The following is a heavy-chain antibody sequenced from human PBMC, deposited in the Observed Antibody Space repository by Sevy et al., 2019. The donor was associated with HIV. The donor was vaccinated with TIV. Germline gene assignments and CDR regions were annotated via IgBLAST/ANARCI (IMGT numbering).Heavy chain of an antibody. D-gene: IGHD3-22*01. CDR3: ASLPNNYYDSSGSSGDDAFDI. J-gene: IGHJ3*02. CDR2: IWNDRSNK. CDR1: GFTFSSYG. V-gene: IGHV3-33*01. Sequence: GGSLRLSCAASGFTFSSYGMHWVRQAPGKGLEWVAVIWNDRSNKHYADSVKGRFTISRDNSKNTLYLQTKSLRAEDTAVYYCASLPNNYYDSSGSSGDDAFDIWGQGTMVTVSS.